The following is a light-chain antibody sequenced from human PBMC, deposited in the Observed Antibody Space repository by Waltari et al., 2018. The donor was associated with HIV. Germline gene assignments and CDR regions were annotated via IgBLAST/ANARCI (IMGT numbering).Light chain of an antibody. CDR3: AAWDDSLNGWV. CDR2: SNN. Sequence: QSVLTQPPSASGTPGQRVTISCSGSSSNIGSNIVNWYQQLPGTAPKLLIYSNNQRPSGVPDRFSGSKSDTSASLAISGLQSEDEADYYCAAWDDSLNGWVFGGGTKLTVL. V-gene: IGLV1-44*01. J-gene: IGLJ3*02. CDR1: SSNIGSNI.